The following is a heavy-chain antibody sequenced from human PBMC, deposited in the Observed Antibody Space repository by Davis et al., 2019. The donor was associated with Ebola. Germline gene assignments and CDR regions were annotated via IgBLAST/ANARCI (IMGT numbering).Heavy chain of an antibody. V-gene: IGHV1-8*02. CDR1: GYTFTSYG. CDR2: MNPNSGNT. D-gene: IGHD5-12*01. Sequence: ASVKVSCKASGYTFTSYGISWVRQAPGQGLEWMGWMNPNSGNTGYAQKFQGRVTMTRNTSISTAYMELSSLKTEDTAVYYCTQVATDYWGQGTLVTVSS. J-gene: IGHJ4*02. CDR3: TQVATDY.